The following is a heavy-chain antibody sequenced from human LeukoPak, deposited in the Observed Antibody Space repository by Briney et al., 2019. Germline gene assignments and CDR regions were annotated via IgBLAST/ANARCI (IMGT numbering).Heavy chain of an antibody. CDR1: GGTFSSYA. V-gene: IGHV1-46*01. CDR2: INPSGGST. Sequence: GASVKVSCKASGGTFSSYAISWVRQAPGQGLEWMGIINPSGGSTNYAQKFQGRVTMTRDTSTSTVYMELSSLRSEDTAVYYCAREEERFHYDYWGQGTLVTVSS. J-gene: IGHJ4*02. D-gene: IGHD1-1*01. CDR3: AREEERFHYDY.